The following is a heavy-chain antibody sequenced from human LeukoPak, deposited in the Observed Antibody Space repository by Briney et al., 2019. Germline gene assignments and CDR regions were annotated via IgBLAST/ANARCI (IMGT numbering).Heavy chain of an antibody. Sequence: PSETLSLTCAVYGTSFSGYYWSWIRQPPGKGLEWIGEIDHRGRAKYNPSLKSRVSTSIDTSKNQFSLNLSSVTAADTAVYYCARDVDTALMDVWGKGTTVIVSS. J-gene: IGHJ6*03. CDR2: IDHRGRA. D-gene: IGHD5-18*01. CDR3: ARDVDTALMDV. CDR1: GTSFSGYY. V-gene: IGHV4-34*01.